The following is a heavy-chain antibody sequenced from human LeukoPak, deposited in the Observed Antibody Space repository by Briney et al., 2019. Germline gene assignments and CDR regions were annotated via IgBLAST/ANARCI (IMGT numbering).Heavy chain of an antibody. J-gene: IGHJ3*02. CDR2: INHSGST. V-gene: IGHV4-34*01. CDR3: AREGNSITMVRATKYPDAFDI. Sequence: PSETLSLTCAVYGGSFSGYYWSWIRQPPGKGLEWIGEINHSGSTNYNPSLKSRVTISVDTSKNQFSLKLSSVTAADTAVYYCAREGNSITMVRATKYPDAFDIWGQGTMVTVSS. D-gene: IGHD3-10*01. CDR1: GGSFSGYY.